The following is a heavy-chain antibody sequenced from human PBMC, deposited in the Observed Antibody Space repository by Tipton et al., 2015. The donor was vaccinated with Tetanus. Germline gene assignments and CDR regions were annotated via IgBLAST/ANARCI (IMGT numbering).Heavy chain of an antibody. Sequence: SLRLSCAASGFIFNNYGMHWVRQAPGRGLEWVAFISYDGRNTYYGDSVKGRFSISRDISKNTLFLQMNSLRVDDTAVYYCAKGQSSGNTYLFGLDVWGQGTTVTVSS. D-gene: IGHD3-22*01. CDR1: GFIFNNYG. V-gene: IGHV3-30*18. CDR2: ISYDGRNT. J-gene: IGHJ6*02. CDR3: AKGQSSGNTYLFGLDV.